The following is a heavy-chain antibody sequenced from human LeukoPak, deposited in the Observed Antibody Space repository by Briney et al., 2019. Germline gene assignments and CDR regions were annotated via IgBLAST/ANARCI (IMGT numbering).Heavy chain of an antibody. CDR3: ARDRNYGDYGSYYFDL. Sequence: SETLSLTCAVSGGSINRNSFSWNWIRQPPGEGLEWIGDIYHSGSTYYNPSHESRVTISIDRSKNQFSLKLRSVTAADTAVYYCARDRNYGDYGSYYFDLWGQGILVTVSS. CDR1: GGSINRNSFS. J-gene: IGHJ4*02. V-gene: IGHV4-30-2*01. CDR2: IYHSGST. D-gene: IGHD4-17*01.